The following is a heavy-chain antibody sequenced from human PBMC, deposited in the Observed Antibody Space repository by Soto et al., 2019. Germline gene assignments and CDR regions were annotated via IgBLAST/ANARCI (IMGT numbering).Heavy chain of an antibody. V-gene: IGHV3-33*01. CDR2: IWYDGSNK. CDR1: GFTFSSYG. Sequence: GSLRLSCAASGFTFSSYGMHWVRQAPGKGLEWVAVIWYDGSNKYYADSVKGRFTISRDNSKNTLYLQMNSLRAEDTAVYYCARDPLGYCSSTGCRGYFDYWGQGNLVTVSS. D-gene: IGHD2-2*01. CDR3: ARDPLGYCSSTGCRGYFDY. J-gene: IGHJ4*02.